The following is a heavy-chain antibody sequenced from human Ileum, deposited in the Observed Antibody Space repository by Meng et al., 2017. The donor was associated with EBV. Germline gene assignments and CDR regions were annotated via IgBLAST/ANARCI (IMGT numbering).Heavy chain of an antibody. Sequence: PRLLHPPQPLSLPCAVPSASVSTNDYHWIWIPQSPVNGLARIVCMYDSESSRYNPSLHRRVTTSIDTTRNLFVLKLTSVTSSDTAVYYCAYYFVGRGGTCSWGQGTLVTVSS. V-gene: IGHV4-61*03. CDR2: MYDSESS. J-gene: IGHJ5*02. CDR3: AYYFVGRGGTCS. CDR1: SASVSTNDYH. D-gene: IGHD2/OR15-2a*01.